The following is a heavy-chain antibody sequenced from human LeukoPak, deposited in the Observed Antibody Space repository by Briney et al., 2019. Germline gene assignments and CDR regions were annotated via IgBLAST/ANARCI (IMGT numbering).Heavy chain of an antibody. V-gene: IGHV4-34*01. CDR1: GGSFSGYY. J-gene: IGHJ4*02. CDR3: ASFFNCSGGSCYSVFDY. D-gene: IGHD2-15*01. CDR2: INHSGST. Sequence: SETLSLTCAVYGGSFSGYYWSWIRQPPGKGLEWIGEINHSGSTNYNPSLKSRVTISVDTSKDQFSLKLSSVTAADTAVYYCASFFNCSGGSCYSVFDYWGQGTLVTVSS.